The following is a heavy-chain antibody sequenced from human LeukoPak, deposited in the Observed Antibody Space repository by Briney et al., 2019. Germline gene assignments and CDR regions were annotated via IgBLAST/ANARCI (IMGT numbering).Heavy chain of an antibody. Sequence: GGSLRLSCAASGFTFSSYSMNWVRQAPGKGLEWVSSISSSSSYIYYADSVKGRFTISRDNAKNSLYLQMNRLRAEDTAVYYCARDKQLVQGGGVYWGQGTLVTVSS. CDR2: ISSSSSYI. V-gene: IGHV3-21*01. J-gene: IGHJ4*02. CDR3: ARDKQLVQGGGVY. D-gene: IGHD6-6*01. CDR1: GFTFSSYS.